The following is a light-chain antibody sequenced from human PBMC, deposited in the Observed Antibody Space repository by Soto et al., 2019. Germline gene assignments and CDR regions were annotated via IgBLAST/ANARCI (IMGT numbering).Light chain of an antibody. CDR1: QSVGSN. CDR3: QQCNNWHPWT. CDR2: GAS. Sequence: EIVMTQSPATLSVSPGERATLSCRASQSVGSNLVWYQQKPGQAPRLLIYGASTRATGIPARFSGSGSGTEFTLTISSLQSEDSAVYFCQQCNNWHPWTFGQGTK. J-gene: IGKJ1*01. V-gene: IGKV3D-15*01.